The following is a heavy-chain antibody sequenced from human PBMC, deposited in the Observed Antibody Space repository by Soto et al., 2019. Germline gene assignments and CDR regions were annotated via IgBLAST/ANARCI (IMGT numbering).Heavy chain of an antibody. CDR3: VTDRLRLAGRYKRNNDY. D-gene: IGHD3-16*02. CDR1: GFTFSNAW. J-gene: IGHJ4*02. Sequence: GGSLRLSCAASGFTFSNAWMNWVRHAPGQGLGGVGRFKSRSDGGTADYASPVKGRFTISRADSNNTLYLQRNSRHSEATALYYWVTDRLRLAGRYKRNNDYWGQGTVVTVSS. CDR2: FKSRSDGGTA. V-gene: IGHV3-15*01.